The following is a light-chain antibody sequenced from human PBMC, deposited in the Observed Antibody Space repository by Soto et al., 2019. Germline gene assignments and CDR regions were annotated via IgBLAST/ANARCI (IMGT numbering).Light chain of an antibody. CDR3: QSYDSSLSVWV. Sequence: QPVLTQPPSVSGAPGQRVTISCTGSSSNIGAGYDVHWYQQLPGTAPKLLTYGNSNRPSGVPDRFSGSKSGTSASLAITGLQAEDEADYYCQSYDSSLSVWVFGGGTQLTVL. J-gene: IGLJ3*02. CDR2: GNS. V-gene: IGLV1-40*01. CDR1: SSNIGAGYD.